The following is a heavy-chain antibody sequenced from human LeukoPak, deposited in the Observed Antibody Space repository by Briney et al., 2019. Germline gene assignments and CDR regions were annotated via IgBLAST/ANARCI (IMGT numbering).Heavy chain of an antibody. CDR3: AKGAPYSSSLSKWFDP. V-gene: IGHV3-23*01. Sequence: GGSLRLSCAASGFTFSSYAMTWVRQPPGKGLEWVSAIGGSGGSTHYADSVKGRFTISRDNSKNTLYLQMNSLRAEDTAVYYCAKGAPYSSSLSKWFDPWGQGTLVTV. CDR2: IGGSGGST. J-gene: IGHJ5*02. D-gene: IGHD6-6*01. CDR1: GFTFSSYA.